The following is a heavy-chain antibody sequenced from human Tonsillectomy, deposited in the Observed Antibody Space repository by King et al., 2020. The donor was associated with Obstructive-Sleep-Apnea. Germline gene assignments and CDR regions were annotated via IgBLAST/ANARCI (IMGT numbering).Heavy chain of an antibody. V-gene: IGHV3-43D*03. CDR2: INWDGTST. CDR3: ARDGDSYGYYLGDF. Sequence: VQLVESGGVVVQPGGSLRLSCAASGFTFDDYAMHWVRQDPGKGLEWGSLINWDGTSTYYADSVKGRFTISRDNSKNSLYLQMNSLRTEDTALYYCARDGDSYGYYLGDFWGQGTLVTVSS. CDR1: GFTFDDYA. D-gene: IGHD3-22*01. J-gene: IGHJ4*02.